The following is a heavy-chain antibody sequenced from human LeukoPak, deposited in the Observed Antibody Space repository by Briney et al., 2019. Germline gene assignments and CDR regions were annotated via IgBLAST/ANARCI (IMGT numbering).Heavy chain of an antibody. CDR2: ISYDGSNK. V-gene: IGHV3-30*18. CDR3: AKEQYYYDSSGYDY. D-gene: IGHD3-22*01. J-gene: IGHJ4*02. Sequence: GGSLRLSCAASGFTFSSYAMSWVRQAPGKGLEWVAVISYDGSNKYYADSVKGRFTISRDNSKNTLYLQMNSLRAEDTAVYYCAKEQYYYDSSGYDYWGQGTLVTVSS. CDR1: GFTFSSYA.